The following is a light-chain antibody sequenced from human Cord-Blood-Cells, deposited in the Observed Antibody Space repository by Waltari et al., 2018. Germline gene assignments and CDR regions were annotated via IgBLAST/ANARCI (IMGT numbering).Light chain of an antibody. CDR2: EGR. Sequence: QSALTQPASVSGSPGPSLTISCTGTSSYVRSYNLFSWYQLHPGKAPKPMLYEGRKRPSGVSNRFSGSKSGNTASLTISGLQAEDEADYYCCSYAGSSTWVFGGGTKLTVL. V-gene: IGLV2-23*01. CDR3: CSYAGSSTWV. CDR1: SSYVRSYNL. J-gene: IGLJ3*02.